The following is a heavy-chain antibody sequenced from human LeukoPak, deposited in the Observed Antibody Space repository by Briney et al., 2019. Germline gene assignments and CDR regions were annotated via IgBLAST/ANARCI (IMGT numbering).Heavy chain of an antibody. V-gene: IGHV3-21*01. D-gene: IGHD3-16*01. CDR3: ARDPWGTHAY. J-gene: IGHJ4*02. CDR2: ISSGSDYI. CDR1: GFTFSSYS. Sequence: GGSLRLSCAASGFTFSSYSLNWVRQAPGKGLEWVSSISSGSDYIYYADSVKGRFTISRDNAKNSLYLQMNSLRAEDTAIYYCARDPWGTHAYWGQGTLVTVSS.